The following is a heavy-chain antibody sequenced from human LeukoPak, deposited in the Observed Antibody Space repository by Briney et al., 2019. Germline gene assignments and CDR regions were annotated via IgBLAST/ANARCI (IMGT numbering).Heavy chain of an antibody. CDR1: GGSISSGSYY. J-gene: IGHJ4*02. D-gene: IGHD3-22*01. Sequence: SETLSLTCTVSGGSISSGSYYWSWIRQPAGKGLEWIGRIYTSGSTNYNPSLKSRVTISVDTSKNQFSLKLSSVTAADTAVYYCARDRGYVSSGYYYGGKGTRVT. CDR3: ARDRGYVSSGYYY. V-gene: IGHV4-61*02. CDR2: IYTSGST.